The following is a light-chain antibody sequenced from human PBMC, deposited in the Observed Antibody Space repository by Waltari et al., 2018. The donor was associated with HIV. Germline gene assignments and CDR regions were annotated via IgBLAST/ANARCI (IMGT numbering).Light chain of an antibody. CDR2: ANI. V-gene: IGLV1-40*01. CDR1: SSNIGARYD. CDR3: QSYDSSTPVV. J-gene: IGLJ2*01. Sequence: QSVLTQPPSVSGAPGQRVTISCTGSSSNIGARYDVHWYQQLPGTAPKLLIYANINRPSGVPDRFSGSIDSSSNSASLTISALKTEDEADYYCQSYDSSTPVVFGGGTKLTV.